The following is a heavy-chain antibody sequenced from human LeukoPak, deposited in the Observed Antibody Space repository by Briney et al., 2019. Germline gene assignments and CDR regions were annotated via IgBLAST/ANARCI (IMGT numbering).Heavy chain of an antibody. CDR1: GGSISSYY. D-gene: IGHD1-26*01. CDR3: ARDSGEDWYFDL. J-gene: IGHJ2*01. Sequence: PSETLSLTCTVSGGSISSYYWSWIRQPAGKGLDWIGRIYISGSANYNPSLKSRVTMSVDTSKKQFSLKLSSVTAADTAVYYCARDSGEDWYFDLWGRGTLVTVSS. V-gene: IGHV4-4*07. CDR2: IYISGSA.